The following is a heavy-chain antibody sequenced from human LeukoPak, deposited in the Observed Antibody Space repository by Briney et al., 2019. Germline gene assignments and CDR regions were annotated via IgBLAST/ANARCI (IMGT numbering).Heavy chain of an antibody. J-gene: IGHJ4*02. CDR3: ATGCSSGWYGRLDY. Sequence: PGGSLRLSCAASGFTSSSYGMHWVRQAPGKGLEWVAFIRYDGSNKYYVDSVKGRFTISRDNSKNTLYLQMNSLRAEGTAVYYCATGCSSGWYGRLDYWGQGTLVTVSS. D-gene: IGHD6-19*01. CDR1: GFTSSSYG. V-gene: IGHV3-30*02. CDR2: IRYDGSNK.